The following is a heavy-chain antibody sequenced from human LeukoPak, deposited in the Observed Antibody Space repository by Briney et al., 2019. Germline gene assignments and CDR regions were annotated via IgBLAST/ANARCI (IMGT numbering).Heavy chain of an antibody. J-gene: IGHJ5*02. D-gene: IGHD6-13*01. CDR3: ARQYSSSWLPNWFDP. CDR2: IYYSGST. V-gene: IGHV4-59*12. CDR1: GGSISSYY. Sequence: PSETLSLTCTVSGGSISSYYWSWIRQPPGKGLEWIGSIYYSGSTYYNPSLKSRVTISVDTSKNQFSLKLSSVTAADTAVYYCARQYSSSWLPNWFDPWGQGTLVTVSS.